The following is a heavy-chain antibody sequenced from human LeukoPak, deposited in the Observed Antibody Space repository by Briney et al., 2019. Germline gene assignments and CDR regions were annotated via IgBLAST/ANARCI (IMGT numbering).Heavy chain of an antibody. D-gene: IGHD6-13*01. Sequence: GGSLRLSCAASGFTFSSYSMNWVRQAPGKGLEWVSYISSSSSTIYYADSVKGRFTISRDNAKNSLYLQMNSLRAEDTAIYYCAKEGGYSSTWYWGQGTLVTVSS. CDR3: AKEGGYSSTWY. CDR2: ISSSSSTI. V-gene: IGHV3-48*04. CDR1: GFTFSSYS. J-gene: IGHJ4*02.